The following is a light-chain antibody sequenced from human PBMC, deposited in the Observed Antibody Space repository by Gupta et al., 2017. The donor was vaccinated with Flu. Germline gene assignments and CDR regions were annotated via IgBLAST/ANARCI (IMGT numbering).Light chain of an antibody. CDR1: QGISSY. CDR2: AAS. Sequence: IRMTQSTSSFSASTGDRVTITCRASQGISSYLAWYQQKPGKAPKLLIYAASTLQSGVPSRFSGSGSGTDFTLTISCLQSEDFATYYCQQYYSYPPAFGPGTKVEIK. CDR3: QQYYSYPPA. J-gene: IGKJ3*01. V-gene: IGKV1-8*01.